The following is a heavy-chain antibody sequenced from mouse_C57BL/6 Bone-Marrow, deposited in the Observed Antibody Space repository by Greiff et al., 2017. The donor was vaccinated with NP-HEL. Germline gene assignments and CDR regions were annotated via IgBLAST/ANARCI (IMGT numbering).Heavy chain of an antibody. CDR3: TTITTVKYFDV. CDR2: IDPENGDT. CDR1: GFNIKDDY. Sequence: VQLKESGAELVRPGASVKLSCTASGFNIKDDYMHWVKQSPEQGLEWIGWIDPENGDTEYASKFQGKSTITADTSSNTAYLQLSSLTSEDTAVYYCTTITTVKYFDVWGTGTTVTVSS. J-gene: IGHJ1*03. D-gene: IGHD1-1*01. V-gene: IGHV14-4*01.